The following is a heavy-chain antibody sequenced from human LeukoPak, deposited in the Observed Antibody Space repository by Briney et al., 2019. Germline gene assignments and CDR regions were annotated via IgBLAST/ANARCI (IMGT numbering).Heavy chain of an antibody. D-gene: IGHD6-19*01. J-gene: IGHJ4*02. CDR3: ARKAVAGNLFDY. CDR2: INPNSGGT. CDR1: GYTITGYY. V-gene: IGHV1-2*02. Sequence: ASVKVSCKASGYTITGYYMHWVRQAPGQGLESMGWINPNSGGTNYAQKFQGRVTMTRDTSISTAYMELSRLRSDDTAVYYCARKAVAGNLFDYWGQGTLVTVSS.